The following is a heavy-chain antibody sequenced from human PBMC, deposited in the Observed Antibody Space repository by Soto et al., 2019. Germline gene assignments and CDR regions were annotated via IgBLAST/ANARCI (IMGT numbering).Heavy chain of an antibody. Sequence: QVQLVQSGAEVKQPGASVKVSCKASGYTFTSYAMHWVRQAPGQRLEWMGWINAGNGNTKYSQKFQGRVTITRDTSASTAYMELSSLRSEDTAVYYCATETPDTAMGYFDYWGQGTLVTVSS. J-gene: IGHJ4*02. V-gene: IGHV1-3*01. CDR2: INAGNGNT. CDR1: GYTFTSYA. CDR3: ATETPDTAMGYFDY. D-gene: IGHD5-18*01.